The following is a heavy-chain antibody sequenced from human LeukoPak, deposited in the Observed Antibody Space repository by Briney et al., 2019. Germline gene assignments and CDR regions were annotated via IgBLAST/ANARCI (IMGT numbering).Heavy chain of an antibody. CDR2: IIPIFGTA. CDR1: GRTFTSYA. J-gene: IGHJ4*02. V-gene: IGHV1-69*06. CDR3: ATLSGRGAAGLFDY. D-gene: IGHD6-13*01. Sequence: SVKVSCKASGRTFTSYAISWVRQASGQGLEWMGGIIPIFGTANYAQKFQGRVTITPDKSTSSAYMKLSSLRSQDTAVYYGATLSGRGAAGLFDYWGQGTLVSVSS.